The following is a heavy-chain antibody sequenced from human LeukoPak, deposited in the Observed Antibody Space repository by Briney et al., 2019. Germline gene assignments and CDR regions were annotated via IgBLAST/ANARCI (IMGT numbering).Heavy chain of an antibody. Sequence: GGSLRLSCAASGFTFSDYYMSWIRQAPGKGLEWVSYISSSGSTIYYADSVKGRFTISRDNAKNSLYLQMNSLRAEDTAVYYCAKGPTQVLRFLRDGKTYYMDVWGKGTSVLVSS. V-gene: IGHV3-11*01. J-gene: IGHJ6*03. CDR2: ISSSGSTI. CDR3: AKGPTQVLRFLRDGKTYYMDV. D-gene: IGHD3-3*01. CDR1: GFTFSDYY.